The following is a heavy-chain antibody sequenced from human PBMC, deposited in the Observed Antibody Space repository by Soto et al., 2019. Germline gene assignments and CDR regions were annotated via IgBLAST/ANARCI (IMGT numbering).Heavy chain of an antibody. CDR1: GFTFSSCA. Sequence: QVQLVESGGGVVQPGRSLRLSCAASGFTFSSCAMHWVRQAPGKGLGWVAVISYDGSNKYYADSVKGRFTISRDNSKNTLYLQMNSLRGEDTAVYYCARQQSSRWYYYGLDVWGQGTTVTISS. CDR3: ARQQSSRWYYYGLDV. CDR2: ISYDGSNK. D-gene: IGHD6-13*01. V-gene: IGHV3-30-3*01. J-gene: IGHJ6*02.